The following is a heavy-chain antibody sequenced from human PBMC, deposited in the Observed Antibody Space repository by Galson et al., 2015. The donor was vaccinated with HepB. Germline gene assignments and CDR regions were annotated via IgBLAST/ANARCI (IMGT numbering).Heavy chain of an antibody. Sequence: SLRLSCAASGFTFSTYAMNWVRQAPGKGLEWVSDISGGGATTDYADSVKGRFTISRDNSKNTLYLQMNSLRAEDTAVYYCAKEGDYYGSGSFYTKDFHHWGQGTRVTV. CDR3: AKEGDYYGSGSFYTKDFHH. V-gene: IGHV3-23*01. D-gene: IGHD3-10*01. CDR1: GFTFSTYA. CDR2: ISGGGATT. J-gene: IGHJ1*01.